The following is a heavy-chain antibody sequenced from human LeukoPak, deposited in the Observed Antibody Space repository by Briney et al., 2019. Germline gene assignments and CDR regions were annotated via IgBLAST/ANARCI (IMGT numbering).Heavy chain of an antibody. CDR2: ISGYNGNT. J-gene: IGHJ5*02. D-gene: IGHD6-13*01. CDR3: ARHKQLVPPFDP. CDR1: GYTFTGYG. Sequence: GASVKVSCKASGYTFTGYGISWVRQAPGQGLEWMGWISGYNGNTNYAQKLQGRVTMTTDTSTNTAYMELRSLRSDDTAVYYCARHKQLVPPFDPWGREPWSPSPQ. V-gene: IGHV1-18*01.